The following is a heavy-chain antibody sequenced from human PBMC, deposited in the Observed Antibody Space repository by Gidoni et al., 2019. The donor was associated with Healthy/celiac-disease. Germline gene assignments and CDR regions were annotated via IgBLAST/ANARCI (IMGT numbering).Heavy chain of an antibody. D-gene: IGHD4-17*01. CDR3: ARHVRGDYVGTKNWFDP. J-gene: IGHJ5*02. V-gene: IGHV4-39*01. CDR2: ST. Sequence: STYYNPSLKSRVTISVDTSKNQFSLKLSSVTAADTAVYYCARHVRGDYVGTKNWFDPWGQGTLVTVSS.